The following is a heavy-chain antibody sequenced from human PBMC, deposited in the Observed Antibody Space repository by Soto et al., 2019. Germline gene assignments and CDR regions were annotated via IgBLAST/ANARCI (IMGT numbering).Heavy chain of an antibody. Sequence: EVQLLESGGGLVQPGGSLRLSCAASGFTFSSHVMSWVRQAPGKGLEWVSGISTGGGSTDYADSVKGRFTISRDNSKNTLHLQMKSLRAEDTAVYYCARRQEIIASAGSFDYWGQGTLVTVSS. CDR3: ARRQEIIASAGSFDY. D-gene: IGHD6-25*01. J-gene: IGHJ4*02. V-gene: IGHV3-23*01. CDR2: ISTGGGST. CDR1: GFTFSSHV.